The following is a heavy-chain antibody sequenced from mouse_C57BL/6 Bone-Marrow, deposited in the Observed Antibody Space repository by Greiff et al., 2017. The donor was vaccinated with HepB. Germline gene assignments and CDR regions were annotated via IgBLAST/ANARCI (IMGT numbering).Heavy chain of an antibody. CDR1: GFTFSDYG. CDR3: ARMSGYYDY. J-gene: IGHJ2*01. CDR2: ISSGSSTI. D-gene: IGHD2-3*01. Sequence: EVQRVESGGGLVKPGGSLKLSCAASGFTFSDYGMHWVRQAPEKGLEWVAYISSGSSTIYYADTVQGRFTISRDNAKNTLFLQMTSLRSEDTAMYYCARMSGYYDYWGQGTTLTVSS. V-gene: IGHV5-17*01.